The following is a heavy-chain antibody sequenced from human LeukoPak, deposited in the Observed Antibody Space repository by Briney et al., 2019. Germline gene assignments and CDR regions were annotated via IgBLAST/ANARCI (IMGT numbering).Heavy chain of an antibody. V-gene: IGHV3-23*01. CDR1: GFTFSSYG. CDR3: AKDGIAAAGPWCWFDP. Sequence: PGGSLRLSCAASGFTFSSYGMSWVRQAPGKGLEWVSAISGSGGSTYYADSVKGRFTISRDNSKNTLYLQMNSLRAEDTAVYYCAKDGIAAAGPWCWFDPWGQGTLVTVSS. J-gene: IGHJ5*02. CDR2: ISGSGGST. D-gene: IGHD6-13*01.